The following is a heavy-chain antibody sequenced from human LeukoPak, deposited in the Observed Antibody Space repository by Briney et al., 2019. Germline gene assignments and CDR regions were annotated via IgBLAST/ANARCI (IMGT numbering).Heavy chain of an antibody. CDR3: ARDFGWAPGDAFDI. V-gene: IGHV3-11*01. D-gene: IGHD3-10*01. CDR2: ISSGGSTI. CDR1: GFTFSDYY. J-gene: IGHJ3*02. Sequence: RAGGSLRLSCAASGFTFSDYYMSWIRQAPGKGLEWVSYISSGGSTIYYADSVKGRFTISRDNAKNSLYLQMNSLRAEDTAMYYCARDFGWAPGDAFDIWGQGTMVTVSS.